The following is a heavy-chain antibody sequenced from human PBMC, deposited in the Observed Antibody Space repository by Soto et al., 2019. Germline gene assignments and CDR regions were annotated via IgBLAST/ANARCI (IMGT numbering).Heavy chain of an antibody. CDR2: ISSSSSYI. Sequence: GGSLRLSCAASGFTFSSYSMNWVRQAPGKGLEWVSSISSSSSYIYYADSVKGRFTISRDNAKNSLYLQMNSLRAEDTAVYYCARDWIAAAGIYYGMDVWGQGTTVT. CDR3: ARDWIAAAGIYYGMDV. J-gene: IGHJ6*02. D-gene: IGHD6-13*01. CDR1: GFTFSSYS. V-gene: IGHV3-21*01.